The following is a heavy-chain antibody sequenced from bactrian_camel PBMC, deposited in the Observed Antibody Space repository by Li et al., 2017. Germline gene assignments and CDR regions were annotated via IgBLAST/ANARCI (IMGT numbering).Heavy chain of an antibody. CDR1: GVTYCRYD. Sequence: QVQLVESGGGSVQAAGSLRLSCAASGVTYCRYDMSWYRQAPGKEREFVSSTNADGSTDYADSVKGRFTISRDNAKNTLSLEMNSLKPEDTAMYYCAAVPSPCPGDYCSPACDYLYWGQGTQVTVSS. CDR3: AAVPSPCPGDYCSPACDYLY. J-gene: IGHJ4*01. D-gene: IGHD3*01. V-gene: IGHV3S55*01. CDR2: TNADGST.